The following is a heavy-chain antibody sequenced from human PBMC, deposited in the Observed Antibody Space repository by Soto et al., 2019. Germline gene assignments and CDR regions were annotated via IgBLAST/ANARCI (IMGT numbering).Heavy chain of an antibody. D-gene: IGHD4-17*01. CDR2: IIPIFGTA. V-gene: IGHV1-69*05. CDR1: GGTFSSYA. J-gene: IGHJ5*02. CDR3: ARGFRHDYGDYVFDP. Sequence: SVKVSCKASGGTFSSYAISWVRQAPGQGLEWMGGIIPIFGTANYAQKFQGRVTITTDESTSTAYMELSSLRSEDTAVYYCARGFRHDYGDYVFDPWGQGTLVTVSS.